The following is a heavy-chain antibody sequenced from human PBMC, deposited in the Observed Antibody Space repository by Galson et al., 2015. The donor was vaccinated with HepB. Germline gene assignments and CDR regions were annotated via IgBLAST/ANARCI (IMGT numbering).Heavy chain of an antibody. CDR2: ISYDGSNK. J-gene: IGHJ3*02. D-gene: IGHD6-13*01. V-gene: IGHV3-30*03. Sequence: SLRLSCAASGFTFSSYGMHWVRQAPGKGLEWVAVISYDGSNKYYADSVKGRFTISRDNSKNTLYLQMNSLRAEDTAVYYCATCIAAAGIWSAFDIWGQGTMLTVSS. CDR1: GFTFSSYG. CDR3: ATCIAAAGIWSAFDI.